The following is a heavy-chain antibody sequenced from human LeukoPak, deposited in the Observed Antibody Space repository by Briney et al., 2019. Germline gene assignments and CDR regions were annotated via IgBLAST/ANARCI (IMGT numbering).Heavy chain of an antibody. Sequence: SETLSLTCAVSGGSISSSNWWSWVRQPPGKGLEWIGEIYHSGSTNYNPSLKSRVAISVDKSKNQFSLKLSSVTAADTAVYYCARATPFPLLAYCGGDCYNDAFDIWGQGTMVTVSS. D-gene: IGHD2-21*02. J-gene: IGHJ3*02. CDR3: ARATPFPLLAYCGGDCYNDAFDI. CDR2: IYHSGST. CDR1: GGSISSSNW. V-gene: IGHV4-4*02.